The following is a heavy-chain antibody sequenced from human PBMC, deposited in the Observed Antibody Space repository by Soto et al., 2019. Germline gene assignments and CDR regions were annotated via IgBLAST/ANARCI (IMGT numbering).Heavy chain of an antibody. CDR2: INHSGST. V-gene: IGHV4-34*01. CDR1: GGSFSGYY. J-gene: IGHJ4*02. Sequence: QVQLQQWGAGLLKPSETLSLTCAVYGGSFSGYYWSWIRQPPGKGLEWIGEINHSGSTNYNPSLKSRVTISVDTSNNQLSLKLNSVTAADTAVYYCASHYGDYRHFDYWGQGTLVTVSS. D-gene: IGHD4-17*01. CDR3: ASHYGDYRHFDY.